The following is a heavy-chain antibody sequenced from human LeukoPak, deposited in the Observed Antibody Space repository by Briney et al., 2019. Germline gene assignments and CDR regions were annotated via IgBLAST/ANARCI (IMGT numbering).Heavy chain of an antibody. CDR3: ARGRVGATQFDY. Sequence: SETLSLTCTVSGGSISSGDYYWSWIRQPPGKGLEWIGYIYYSGSTNYNPSLKSRVTISVDTSKNQFSLKLSSVTAADTAVYYCARGRVGATQFDYWGQGTLVTVPS. D-gene: IGHD1-26*01. CDR2: IYYSGST. CDR1: GGSISSGDYY. J-gene: IGHJ4*02. V-gene: IGHV4-61*08.